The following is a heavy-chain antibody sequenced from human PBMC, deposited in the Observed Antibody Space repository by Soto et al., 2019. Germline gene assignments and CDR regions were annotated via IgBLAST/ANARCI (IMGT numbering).Heavy chain of an antibody. CDR1: GFTFSSYA. D-gene: IGHD3-16*01. CDR3: ARRGGSYYSYGMDV. Sequence: GGSLRLSCAASGFTFSSYAMSWVRQAPGKGLEWVSAISGSGGSTYYADSVKGRFTISRDNSKNTLYLQMNSLRAEDTAVYYCARRGGSYYSYGMDVWGQGTTVTVSS. V-gene: IGHV3-23*01. J-gene: IGHJ6*02. CDR2: ISGSGGST.